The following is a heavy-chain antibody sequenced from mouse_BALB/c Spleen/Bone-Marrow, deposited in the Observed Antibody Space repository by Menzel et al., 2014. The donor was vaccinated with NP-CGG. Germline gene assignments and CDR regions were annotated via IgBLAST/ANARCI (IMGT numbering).Heavy chain of an antibody. CDR2: ISGGGGYI. J-gene: IGHJ3*01. CDR3: AREGYDYDWFAD. CDR1: GFTFSSYG. D-gene: IGHD2-4*01. Sequence: EVKLMESGGDLVKPGGSLKLSCAASGFTFSSYGMSWVRQTPEKRLEWVATISGGGGYIYYADNVKGRFIISRDNAKNNLYLQVRSLRSEDTALYYCAREGYDYDWFADWGQGTLVTVSA. V-gene: IGHV5-9-2*01.